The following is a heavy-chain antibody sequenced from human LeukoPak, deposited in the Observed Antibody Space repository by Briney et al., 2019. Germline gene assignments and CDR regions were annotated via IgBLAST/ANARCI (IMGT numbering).Heavy chain of an antibody. D-gene: IGHD3-22*01. V-gene: IGHV5-51*01. CDR2: IYPGDSDT. CDR1: GYSFTTYW. CDR3: ARQRDDAYDSSGYFGA. J-gene: IGHJ5*02. Sequence: GESLKISCKGSGYSFTTYWIGWVRQMPGKGLEWMGIIYPGDSDTTYSPSFRGQVTTSVDKSISTAYLQWSSLKASDTAMYYCARQRDDAYDSSGYFGAWGQGTLVTVSS.